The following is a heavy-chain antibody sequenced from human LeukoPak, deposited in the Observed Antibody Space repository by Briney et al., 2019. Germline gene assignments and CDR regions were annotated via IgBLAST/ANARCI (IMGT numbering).Heavy chain of an antibody. Sequence: PSETLSLTCTVSGVSISHYYWSWIRQPAGKGLEWIGRIYTNGGASYNPSLKSRVTISIDASKSQFSLKLSSVTAADTAVYYCAREPPGYWGQGILVTVSS. CDR3: AREPPGY. J-gene: IGHJ4*02. V-gene: IGHV4-4*07. CDR1: GVSISHYY. CDR2: IYTNGGA.